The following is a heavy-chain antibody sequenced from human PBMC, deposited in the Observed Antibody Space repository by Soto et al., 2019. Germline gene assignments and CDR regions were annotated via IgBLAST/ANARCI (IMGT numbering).Heavy chain of an antibody. CDR3: ARVAAAGTYFDY. V-gene: IGHV4-59*12. D-gene: IGHD6-13*01. Sequence: SETLSLTCTVSGGSISSYYWSWIRQPPGKGLEWIGYIYYSGSTNYNPSLKSRVTISVDTSKNQFSLKLSSVTAADTAVYYCARVAAAGTYFDYWGQGTLVTVSS. CDR1: GGSISSYY. CDR2: IYYSGST. J-gene: IGHJ4*02.